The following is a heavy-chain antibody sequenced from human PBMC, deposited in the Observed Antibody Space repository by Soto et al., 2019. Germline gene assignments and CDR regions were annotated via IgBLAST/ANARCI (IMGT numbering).Heavy chain of an antibody. Sequence: EVQLVESGGGLVQPGGSLRLSCAASGFTFSSYWMSWVRQAPGKGLEWVANIKQDGSEKYYVDSVKGRFTISRDNAKNSLHLQMNSLRAEDTAVYYCASRGYRYGYDYYYMDVWGKGTTVTVSS. J-gene: IGHJ6*03. CDR1: GFTFSSYW. CDR2: IKQDGSEK. CDR3: ASRGYRYGYDYYYMDV. V-gene: IGHV3-7*01. D-gene: IGHD5-18*01.